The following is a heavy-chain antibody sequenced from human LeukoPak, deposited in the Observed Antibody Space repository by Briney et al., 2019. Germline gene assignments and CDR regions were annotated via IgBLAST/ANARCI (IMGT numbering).Heavy chain of an antibody. D-gene: IGHD1-26*01. CDR2: ISGSGGST. Sequence: GGSLRLSCAASGFTFSSYAMSWVRQAPGEGLEWVSAISGSGGSTYYADSVKGRFTISRDNSKNTLYLQMNSLRAEDTAVYYCAKSLSASGSYVYNFDYWGQGTLVTVSS. CDR1: GFTFSSYA. CDR3: AKSLSASGSYVYNFDY. V-gene: IGHV3-23*01. J-gene: IGHJ4*02.